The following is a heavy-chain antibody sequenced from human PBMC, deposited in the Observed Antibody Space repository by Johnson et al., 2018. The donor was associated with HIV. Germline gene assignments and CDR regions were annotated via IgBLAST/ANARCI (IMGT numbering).Heavy chain of an antibody. D-gene: IGHD3/OR15-3a*01. CDR1: GFTVSSNY. J-gene: IGHJ3*02. CDR2: IYSGGST. V-gene: IGHV3-66*02. Sequence: VQLVESGGGLVQPGRSLRLSCAASGFTVSSNYMSWVRQAPGKGLEWVSVIYSGGSTYDADSVKGRFTISRDNSKNTLYLQMNSLRAVDTAVYYCAKGFFELDDAFDIWGQGTMVTVSS. CDR3: AKGFFELDDAFDI.